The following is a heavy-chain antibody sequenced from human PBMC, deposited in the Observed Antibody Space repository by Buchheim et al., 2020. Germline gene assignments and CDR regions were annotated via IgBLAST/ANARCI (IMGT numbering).Heavy chain of an antibody. V-gene: IGHV3-23*01. J-gene: IGHJ6*02. Sequence: EVQILESGGGLVQPGGSLRLSCAASGFAFNLHGMSWVRQVSGKGLEWVAAITETGYTTFHADSVKGRFTISRDNAKNSLYLQMNSLRAEDTAVYYCARGIYDFWSGYYTLGYYYYYYGRGVWGQGTT. CDR3: ARGIYDFWSGYYTLGYYYYYYGRGV. CDR1: GFAFNLHG. D-gene: IGHD3-3*01. CDR2: ITETGYTT.